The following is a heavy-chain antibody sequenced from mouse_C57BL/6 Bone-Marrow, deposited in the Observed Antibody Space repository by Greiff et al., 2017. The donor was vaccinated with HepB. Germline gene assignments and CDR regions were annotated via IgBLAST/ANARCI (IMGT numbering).Heavy chain of an antibody. J-gene: IGHJ3*01. Sequence: QVQLQQSGAELVRPGTSVKVSCKASGYAFTNYLIEWVKQRPGQGLEWIGVINPGSGGTNYNEKFKGKATLTADKSSSTAYMQLSSLTSEDSAVYFCARLVAWFADWGQGTLVTVSA. CDR3: ARLVAWFAD. D-gene: IGHD1-1*02. CDR2: INPGSGGT. CDR1: GYAFTNYL. V-gene: IGHV1-54*01.